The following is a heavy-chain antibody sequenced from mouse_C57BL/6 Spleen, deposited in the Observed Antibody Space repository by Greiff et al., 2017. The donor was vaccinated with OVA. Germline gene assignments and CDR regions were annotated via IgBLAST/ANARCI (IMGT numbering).Heavy chain of an antibody. CDR3: ARGEYDYDQAWFAY. J-gene: IGHJ3*01. Sequence: QVQLQQPGAELVKPGASVKLSCKASGYTFTSYWMHWVKQRPGQGLEWIGMIHPNSGSTNYNEKFKSKATLTVDKSSSTAYMPLSSLTSEDSAVYYCARGEYDYDQAWFAYWGQGTLVTVSA. CDR1: GYTFTSYW. CDR2: IHPNSGST. V-gene: IGHV1-64*01. D-gene: IGHD2-4*01.